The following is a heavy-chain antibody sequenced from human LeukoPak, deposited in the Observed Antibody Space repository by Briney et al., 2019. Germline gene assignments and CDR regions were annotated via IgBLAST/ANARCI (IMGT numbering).Heavy chain of an antibody. CDR2: IRYDGSNK. D-gene: IGHD3-10*01. CDR1: GFTFSSYG. CDR3: ARTLISYYGSGSYDY. V-gene: IGHV3-30*02. Sequence: GGSLRLSCAASGFTFSSYGMHWVRQAPGKGLEWAAFIRYDGSNKYYADSVKGRFTISRDNSKNTLYLQMNSLRSEDTAVYYCARTLISYYGSGSYDYWGQGTLVTVSS. J-gene: IGHJ4*02.